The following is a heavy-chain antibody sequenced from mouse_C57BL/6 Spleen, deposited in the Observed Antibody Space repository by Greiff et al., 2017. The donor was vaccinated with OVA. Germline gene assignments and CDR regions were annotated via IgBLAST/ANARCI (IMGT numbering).Heavy chain of an antibody. CDR1: GFTFTDYY. J-gene: IGHJ4*01. Sequence: EVKLVESGGGLVQPGGSLSLSCAASGFTFTDYYMSWVRQPPGKALEWLGFIRNKANGYTTEYSASVKGRFTISRDNSQSILYLQMNALRAEDSATYYCARPYYYGSSYYAMDYWGQGTSVTVSS. V-gene: IGHV7-3*01. CDR2: IRNKANGYTT. D-gene: IGHD1-1*01. CDR3: ARPYYYGSSYYAMDY.